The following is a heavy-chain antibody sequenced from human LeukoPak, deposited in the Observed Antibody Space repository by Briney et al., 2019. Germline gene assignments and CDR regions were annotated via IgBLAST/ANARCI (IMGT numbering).Heavy chain of an antibody. CDR3: ARDKIEGPTKLDY. CDR1: GFTFSSYW. V-gene: IGHV3-7*01. J-gene: IGHJ4*02. CDR2: IKQDESEK. D-gene: IGHD1-1*01. Sequence: GGSLRLSCAASGFTFSSYWMSWVRQAPGKGLEWVAKIKQDESEKYYVDSVKGRFTISRDNAKNSLCLQMNSLRAEDTAVYYCARDKIEGPTKLDYWGQGILVTVSS.